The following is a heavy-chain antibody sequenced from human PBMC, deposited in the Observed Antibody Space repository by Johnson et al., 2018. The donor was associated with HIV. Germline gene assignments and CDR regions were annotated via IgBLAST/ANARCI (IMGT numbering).Heavy chain of an antibody. CDR3: ARADGSGSYFGFEI. CDR2: IGPAADT. J-gene: IGHJ3*02. D-gene: IGHD3-10*01. CDR1: GFTFSSYD. V-gene: IGHV3-13*01. Sequence: VQLVESGGGLVQPGGSLRLACAASGFTFSSYDIHWVRQATGKGLESVSPIGPAADTYYPGSVKGRFTVSRENAKNSLYLQMNSLRAEDTAIYYCARADGSGSYFGFEIWGQGTMVTVSS.